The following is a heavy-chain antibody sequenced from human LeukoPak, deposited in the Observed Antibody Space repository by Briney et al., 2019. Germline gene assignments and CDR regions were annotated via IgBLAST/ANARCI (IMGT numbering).Heavy chain of an antibody. CDR2: LSDST. D-gene: IGHD3-10*01. J-gene: IGHJ5*02. CDR1: GFTFNTYA. CDR3: ARSRGPGSHWFDP. V-gene: IGHV3-23*01. Sequence: GGSLRLSCAASGFTFNTYALSWVRQAPGKGLEWVSTLSDSTYYTDSVQGRFTISRDSSKNTLYLQMDSLTTDDTAIYFCARSRGPGSHWFDPWGQGTLVTVPS.